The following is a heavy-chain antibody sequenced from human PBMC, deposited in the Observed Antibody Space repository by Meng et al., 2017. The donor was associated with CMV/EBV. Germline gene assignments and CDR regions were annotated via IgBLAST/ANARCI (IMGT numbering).Heavy chain of an antibody. D-gene: IGHD3-10*01. CDR3: ARVATMVRGVIDY. CDR2: IYSGGST. V-gene: IGHV3-53*01. J-gene: IGHJ4*02. CDR1: GFTVSSNY. Sequence: GESLKISCAASGFTVSSNYMSWVRQAPGKGLEWVSVIYSGGSTYYPDSVKGRFTISRDNSKNTLYLQMNSLRAEDTAVYYCARVATMVRGVIDYRGQGTLVTVSS.